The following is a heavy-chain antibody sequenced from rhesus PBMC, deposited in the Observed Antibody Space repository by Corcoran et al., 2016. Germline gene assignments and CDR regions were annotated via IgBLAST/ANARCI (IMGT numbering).Heavy chain of an antibody. J-gene: IGHJ4*01. V-gene: IGHV4-173*01. Sequence: QLQLQESGPGLVKSSETLSLTCAVSGVSIRSHHWIWIRQPQGKGLEWLGRIFGGSGTTDYNPSLKSRVTFSTDTSKNQFSLKLSSVTAADTAVYYCARGCAGSGCPLVSIDYWGQGVLVTVSS. D-gene: IGHD2-21*01. CDR2: IFGGSGTT. CDR3: ARGCAGSGCPLVSIDY. CDR1: GVSIRSHH.